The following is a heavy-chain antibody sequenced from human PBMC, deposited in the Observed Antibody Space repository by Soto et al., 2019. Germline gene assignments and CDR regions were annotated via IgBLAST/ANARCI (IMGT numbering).Heavy chain of an antibody. D-gene: IGHD1-20*01. V-gene: IGHV3-30-3*01. CDR3: ARDNWNASSFDY. CDR1: GFTFSSYA. Sequence: QVQLVESGGGVVQPGRSLRLSCAASGFTFSSYAMHWVRQAPGKGLEWVAVISYDGSNKYYADSVKGRFTISRDNSKNPPYLQMNSLRAEDTAVYYCARDNWNASSFDYWGQGTLVTVSS. J-gene: IGHJ4*02. CDR2: ISYDGSNK.